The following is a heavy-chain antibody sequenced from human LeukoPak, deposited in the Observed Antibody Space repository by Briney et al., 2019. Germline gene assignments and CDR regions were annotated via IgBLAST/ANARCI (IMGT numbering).Heavy chain of an antibody. D-gene: IGHD6-19*01. CDR1: GLTFGKAG. CDR2: IKSKTDGGTT. J-gene: IGHJ4*02. V-gene: IGHV3-15*01. CDR3: TTDGLVAVAADFDY. Sequence: GGPFSLSVAALGLTFGKAGLSWVGRPQGRGLGWVAGIKSKTDGGTTDYAAPVKGRFTISRDDSKNTLYLQMNSLKTEDTAVYYCTTDGLVAVAADFDYWGQGTLDTVSS.